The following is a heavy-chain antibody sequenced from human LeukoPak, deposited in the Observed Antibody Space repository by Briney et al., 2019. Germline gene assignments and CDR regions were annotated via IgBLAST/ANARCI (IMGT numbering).Heavy chain of an antibody. D-gene: IGHD3-22*01. CDR2: IYSGGST. Sequence: GGSLRLSCAASGFTVSSNYMSWVRQAPGKGLEWVSIIYSGGSTYYADSVKGRFTISRDNSKNTLYLQMNSLRAEDTAVYYCTRGGFNDKGAFDMWGQGTMVTVSS. V-gene: IGHV3-53*01. J-gene: IGHJ3*02. CDR1: GFTVSSNY. CDR3: TRGGFNDKGAFDM.